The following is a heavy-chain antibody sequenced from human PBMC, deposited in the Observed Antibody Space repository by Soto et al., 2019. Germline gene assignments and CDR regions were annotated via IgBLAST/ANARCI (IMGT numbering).Heavy chain of an antibody. CDR1: GFTFSNYI. Sequence: GGSLRLSCAASGFTFSNYIMNWVRQAPGKGLEWVSYISSSSSTIYYADSVKGRFTISRDNAKKSLYLQMNSLRDEDTAVYYCASHAEGYYDSSGSQSDYWGQGTLVTVSS. CDR2: ISSSSSTI. J-gene: IGHJ4*02. V-gene: IGHV3-48*02. CDR3: ASHAEGYYDSSGSQSDY. D-gene: IGHD3-22*01.